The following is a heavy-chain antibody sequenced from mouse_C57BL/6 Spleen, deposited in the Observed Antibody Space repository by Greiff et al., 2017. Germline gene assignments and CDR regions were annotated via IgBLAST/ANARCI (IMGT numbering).Heavy chain of an antibody. V-gene: IGHV14-2*01. CDR3: ARLYYPDFDY. J-gene: IGHJ2*01. CDR1: GFNIKDYY. D-gene: IGHD1-1*02. CDR2: IDPEDGET. Sequence: VQLQQSGAELVKPGASVKLSCTASGFNIKDYYMHWVKQRTEQGLEWIGRIDPEDGETKYAPKFKGKATLTVNKSSSTAYMELRSLTSYDSAVXYCARLYYPDFDYWGQGTTLTVSS.